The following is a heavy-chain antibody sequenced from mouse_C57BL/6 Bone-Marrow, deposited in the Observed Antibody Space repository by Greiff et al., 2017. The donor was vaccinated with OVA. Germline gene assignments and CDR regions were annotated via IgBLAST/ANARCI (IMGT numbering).Heavy chain of an antibody. CDR1: GFTFSDYY. J-gene: IGHJ1*03. CDR2: ISNGGGST. D-gene: IGHD2-1*01. Sequence: EVQVVESGGGLVQPGGSLKLSCAASGFTFSDYYMYWVRQTPEKRLEWVAYISNGGGSTYYPDTVKGRFTISRDNAKNTLYLQMSRLKSEDTAMYYCARDGNYGYFDVWGTGTTVTVSS. CDR3: ARDGNYGYFDV. V-gene: IGHV5-12*01.